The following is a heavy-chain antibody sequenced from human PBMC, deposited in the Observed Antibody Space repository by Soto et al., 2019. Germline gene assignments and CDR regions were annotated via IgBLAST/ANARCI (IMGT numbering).Heavy chain of an antibody. Sequence: QITLEESGPTLVKPTQTLTLTCTFSGFSLSTSRVGVGWIRQPPGKALDWLAVIYWDDSKTYRPSLKSRLTITKDTSKNQVVLTMTDMDPVDTATYYCAHAYGGRSLYWGQGTLVTVSS. D-gene: IGHD1-26*01. CDR2: IYWDDSK. J-gene: IGHJ4*02. CDR1: GFSLSTSRVG. V-gene: IGHV2-5*02. CDR3: AHAYGGRSLY.